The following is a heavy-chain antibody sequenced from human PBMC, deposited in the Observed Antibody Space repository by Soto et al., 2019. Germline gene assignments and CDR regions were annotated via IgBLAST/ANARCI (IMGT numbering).Heavy chain of an antibody. CDR3: AIQSSGWYDFDY. V-gene: IGHV4-59*08. J-gene: IGHJ4*02. Sequence: QVQLQESGPGLVKPSETLSLTCTVSGGSINDYYWSWIRQPPGKGLEWIGYISYRGITNYNPSLKSRVTISVDTSKNQFSLKLSSVTAADTAGYYCAIQSSGWYDFDYWGQGFLVTVSS. CDR1: GGSINDYY. CDR2: ISYRGIT. D-gene: IGHD6-19*01.